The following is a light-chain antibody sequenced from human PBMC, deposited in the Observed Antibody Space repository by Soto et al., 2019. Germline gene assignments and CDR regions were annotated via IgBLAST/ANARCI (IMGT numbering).Light chain of an antibody. V-gene: IGKV1-5*01. Sequence: IQLTQSPSSLSASVGDRVTITCRASQSIGSWLAWYQQKPGKAPKLLIYDASGLESGVPSRFSGSGSGTEFTLTISSLQPDDFATYYCQQYNSYWTFGQGTKVDIK. CDR1: QSIGSW. J-gene: IGKJ1*01. CDR2: DAS. CDR3: QQYNSYWT.